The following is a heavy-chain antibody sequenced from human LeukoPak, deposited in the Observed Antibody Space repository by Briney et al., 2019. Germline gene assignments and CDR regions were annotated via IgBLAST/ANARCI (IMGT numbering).Heavy chain of an antibody. V-gene: IGHV1-46*01. CDR2: INPSGGST. D-gene: IGHD3-3*01. Sequence: ASVRVSCKASGYTFTSYYMHWVRQAPGQGLEWMGIINPSGGSTSYAQKFQGRVTMTRDMSTSTVYMELSSLRSEDTAVYYCARDFEHYDFWSGYRTPNWFDPWGQGTLVTVSS. CDR1: GYTFTSYY. CDR3: ARDFEHYDFWSGYRTPNWFDP. J-gene: IGHJ5*02.